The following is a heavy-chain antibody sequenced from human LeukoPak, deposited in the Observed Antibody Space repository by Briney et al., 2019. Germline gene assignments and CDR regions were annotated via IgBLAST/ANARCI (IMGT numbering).Heavy chain of an antibody. Sequence: GGSLRLSCAASGFTFSSYAMSWLRQAPGKGLEWVSAISGSGGGTYYADSVKGRFTISRDNSKNTLYLQMNSLRAEDTAVYYCAKELGATHLGWFDPWGQGTLVTVSS. J-gene: IGHJ5*02. D-gene: IGHD1-26*01. CDR2: ISGSGGGT. CDR3: AKELGATHLGWFDP. CDR1: GFTFSSYA. V-gene: IGHV3-23*01.